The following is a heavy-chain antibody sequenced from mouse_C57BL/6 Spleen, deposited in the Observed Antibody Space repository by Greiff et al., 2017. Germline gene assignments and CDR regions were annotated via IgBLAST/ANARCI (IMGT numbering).Heavy chain of an antibody. D-gene: IGHD3-2*01. CDR1: GYAFTNYL. J-gene: IGHJ4*01. CDR3: ARGGRQENAMDY. Sequence: VQLQQSGAELVRPGTSVKVSCKASGYAFTNYLIEWVKQRPGQGLEWIGVINPGSGGTNYNEKFKGKVTLTADKSSSTAYMQLSSLTSEDSAVYFCARGGRQENAMDYWGQGTSVTVSS. CDR2: INPGSGGT. V-gene: IGHV1-54*01.